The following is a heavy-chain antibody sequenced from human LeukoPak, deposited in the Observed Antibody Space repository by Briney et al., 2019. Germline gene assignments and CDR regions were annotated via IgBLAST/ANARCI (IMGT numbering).Heavy chain of an antibody. J-gene: IGHJ4*02. Sequence: GGSLRLSCAASGFTFFSYDMNWVRQAPGKGLEWVSYISDSGSTIYYADSVKGRFTISRDNARNSLYLQMNSLRAEDTAVYYCARDWTTVTPFDYWGQGTLVTVSS. CDR3: ARDWTTVTPFDY. V-gene: IGHV3-48*03. CDR2: ISDSGSTI. D-gene: IGHD4-17*01. CDR1: GFTFFSYD.